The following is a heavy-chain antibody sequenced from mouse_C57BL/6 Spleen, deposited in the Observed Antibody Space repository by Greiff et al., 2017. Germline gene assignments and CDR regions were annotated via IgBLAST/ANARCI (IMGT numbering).Heavy chain of an antibody. CDR2: IDPEDGET. CDR3: ARSGIHYAMDY. V-gene: IGHV14-2*01. D-gene: IGHD3-2*02. J-gene: IGHJ4*01. Sequence: EVKLQESGAELVKPGASVKLSCTASGFNIKDYYMHWVKQRTEQGLEWIGRIDPEDGETKYAPKFQGKATITADTSSNTADLQLSSLTSEDTAVYYCARSGIHYAMDYWGQGTSVTVSS. CDR1: GFNIKDYY.